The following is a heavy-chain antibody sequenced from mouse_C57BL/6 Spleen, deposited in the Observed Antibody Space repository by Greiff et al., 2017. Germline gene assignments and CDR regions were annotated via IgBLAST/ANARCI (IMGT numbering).Heavy chain of an antibody. J-gene: IGHJ3*01. CDR1: GFTFSSYA. CDR3: AREDWDVWFAY. V-gene: IGHV5-4*01. Sequence: EVQRVESGGGLVKPGGSLKLSCAASGFTFSSYAMSWVRQTPEKRLEWVATISDGGSYTYYPDNVKGRFTISRDNAKNNLYLQMSHLKSEDTAMYYCAREDWDVWFAYWGQGTLVTVSA. CDR2: ISDGGSYT. D-gene: IGHD4-1*01.